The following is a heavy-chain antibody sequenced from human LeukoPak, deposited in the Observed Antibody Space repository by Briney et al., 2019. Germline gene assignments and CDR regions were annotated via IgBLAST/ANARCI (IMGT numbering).Heavy chain of an antibody. J-gene: IGHJ4*02. CDR2: TYYIGSP. V-gene: IGHV4-59*01. D-gene: IGHD3-22*01. CDR3: ASDRHDSTGYYHDY. CDR1: GGSMNSYY. Sequence: SETLSLTCSVSGGSMNSYYWSWIRQSPGKGLEWIGYTYYIGSPNYNPSLKSRVTISVDTSKNQFSLRLTSVTAADTAVYYCASDRHDSTGYYHDYWGQGALVTVSS.